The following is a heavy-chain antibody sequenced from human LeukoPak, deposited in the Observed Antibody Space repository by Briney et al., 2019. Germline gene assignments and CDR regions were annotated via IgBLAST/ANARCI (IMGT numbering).Heavy chain of an antibody. Sequence: ASVKVSCKASGYTFTSYGISWVRQAPGQGLEWMGWISAYNGNTNYAQKLQGRVTMTTDTSTSTAYMELRSLRSDDTAVYYCARDGLLRYFDKGFDYWGQGTLVTVSS. J-gene: IGHJ4*02. V-gene: IGHV1-18*01. D-gene: IGHD3-9*01. CDR2: ISAYNGNT. CDR3: ARDGLLRYFDKGFDY. CDR1: GYTFTSYG.